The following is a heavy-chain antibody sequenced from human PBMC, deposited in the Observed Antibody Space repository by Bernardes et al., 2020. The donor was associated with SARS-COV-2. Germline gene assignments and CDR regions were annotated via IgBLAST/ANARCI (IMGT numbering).Heavy chain of an antibody. CDR1: GFSFSSSN. CDR3: VSSRYCSSTSCYAEYNWFDS. Sequence: GGSLRLSCAASGFSFSSSNMNWVRQAPGKGLEWVSSISSSTTYMYYADSVKGRFSISRDNAKNLLYLQMNSLRAEDTAVYYCVSSRYCSSTSCYAEYNWFDSWGQGTLVTVSS. J-gene: IGHJ5*01. V-gene: IGHV3-21*01. CDR2: ISSSTTYM. D-gene: IGHD2-2*01.